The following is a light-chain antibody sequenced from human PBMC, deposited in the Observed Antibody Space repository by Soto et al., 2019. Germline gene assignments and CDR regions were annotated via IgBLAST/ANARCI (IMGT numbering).Light chain of an antibody. V-gene: IGKV3-11*01. CDR2: DTS. J-gene: IGKJ4*01. CDR1: QSVSSY. CDR3: HQRSDWSLT. Sequence: ETVLTQSPATLSLSPGERATLSCRASQSVSSYLAWYQLKPGQAPRLLIYDTSNRATGIPARFSGSGSGTDFTLTISSLEPEDFAIYYCHQRSDWSLTFGGGTEVEIK.